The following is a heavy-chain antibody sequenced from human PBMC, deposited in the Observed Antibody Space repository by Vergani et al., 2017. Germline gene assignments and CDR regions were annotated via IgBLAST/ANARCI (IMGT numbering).Heavy chain of an antibody. CDR2: IYNSGNG. J-gene: IGHJ2*01. Sequence: QMQLQESGPGLVKASETLSLTCTVSGDSIISRSYYWGWIRQPSGKGLEWIGSIYNSGNGDSSSSLKSRVTISADTSKNQFSLRLTSVTAADTAVYYCASGKYYSDSTSHFRGRYFDVWRRCALVTVRS. CDR3: ASGKYYSDSTSHFRGRYFDV. D-gene: IGHD3-16*01. CDR1: GDSIISRSYY. V-gene: IGHV4-39*01.